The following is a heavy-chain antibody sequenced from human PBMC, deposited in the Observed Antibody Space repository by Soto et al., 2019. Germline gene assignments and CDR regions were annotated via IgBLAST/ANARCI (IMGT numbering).Heavy chain of an antibody. J-gene: IGHJ4*02. Sequence: QVQLVQSGAEVKKPGASVKVSCKASGFTFASYAISWMRQAPGQGLEWMGWINAYNGNTHYAQKLQGRVTLTTDTSTSTAYMELRSLRSDDTAGYYCARDPPPPDYWGQGTLVTVSS. V-gene: IGHV1-18*01. CDR2: INAYNGNT. CDR3: ARDPPPPDY. CDR1: GFTFASYA.